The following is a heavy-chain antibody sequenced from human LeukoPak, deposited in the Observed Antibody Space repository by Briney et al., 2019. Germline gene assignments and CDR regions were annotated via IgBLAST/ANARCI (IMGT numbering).Heavy chain of an antibody. V-gene: IGHV4-39*01. D-gene: IGHD1-26*01. CDR2: IYYSGST. CDR1: GGSISSSSYY. CDR3: ARHTGSGSLIYYYYYMDV. Sequence: SGTLSLTCTVSGGSISSSSYYWGWIRQPPGRGLEWIGSIYYSGSTYYNPSLKSRVTVSVDTSKDQFSLKLSSVTAADTALYYCARHTGSGSLIYYYYYMDVWGKGTSVTISS. J-gene: IGHJ6*03.